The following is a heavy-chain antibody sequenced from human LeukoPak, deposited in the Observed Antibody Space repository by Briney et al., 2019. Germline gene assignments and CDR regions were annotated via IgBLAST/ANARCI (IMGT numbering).Heavy chain of an antibody. CDR1: GGSISSSNYY. CDR2: IYYSGTT. CDR3: ATLRGDYYDSRAYDL. J-gene: IGHJ3*01. V-gene: IGHV4-39*07. Sequence: SETLSLTCTVSGGSISSSNYYWGWIRQPPGKGLEWIGSIYYSGTTYYNPSLKSRVTISVDTSKNRFSLTLNSVTAADTAVYYCATLRGDYYDSRAYDLWGQGTMVTVSS. D-gene: IGHD3-22*01.